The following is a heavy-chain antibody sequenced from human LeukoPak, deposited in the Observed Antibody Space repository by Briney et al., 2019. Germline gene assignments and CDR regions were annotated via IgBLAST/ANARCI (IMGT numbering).Heavy chain of an antibody. CDR1: GFTFSSYA. V-gene: IGHV3-30*18. CDR2: ISYDGIYK. Sequence: GGSLRLSCAASGFTFSSYAMHWVRQSPGKGLEWVAVISYDGIYKYYADSVQDRFNISRDNSKNILYLQTNSLRREDTALYYCAKGEVAVVAASPEYWGQGTLVTVSS. D-gene: IGHD2-15*01. J-gene: IGHJ4*02. CDR3: AKGEVAVVAASPEY.